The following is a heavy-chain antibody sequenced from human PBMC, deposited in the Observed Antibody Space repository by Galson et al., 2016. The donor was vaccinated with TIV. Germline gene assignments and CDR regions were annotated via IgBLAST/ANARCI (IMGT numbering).Heavy chain of an antibody. CDR2: ISWNRGNI. J-gene: IGHJ6*02. CDR1: GFTFGDYA. Sequence: SLRLSCAASGFTFGDYAMHWVRQAPGKGLEWVSGISWNRGNIAYADSVKGRFTITRDNVKKSLYLQMNSLRAEDTALYYCAKDTRRGCDNSNCYTYNYYYYGMDVWGQGTTVTVSS. D-gene: IGHD3-16*02. CDR3: AKDTRRGCDNSNCYTYNYYYYGMDV. V-gene: IGHV3-9*01.